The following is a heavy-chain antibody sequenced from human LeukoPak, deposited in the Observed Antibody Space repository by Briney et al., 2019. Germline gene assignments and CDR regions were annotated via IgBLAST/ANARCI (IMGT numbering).Heavy chain of an antibody. CDR1: GFTFSSYS. CDR3: ARGIAPTGY. CDR2: ISGSSSTV. V-gene: IGHV3-48*04. Sequence: GGSLRLSCAASGFTFSSYSMNWVRQAPGKGLEWVSYISGSSSTVSYADSVKGRFTISRDNPKNSLYLQMNSLRAEDMAVYYCARGIAPTGYWGQGTLVTVSS. J-gene: IGHJ4*02. D-gene: IGHD2-21*01.